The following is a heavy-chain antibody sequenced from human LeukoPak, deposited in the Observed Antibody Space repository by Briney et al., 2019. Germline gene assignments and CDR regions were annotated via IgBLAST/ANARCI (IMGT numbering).Heavy chain of an antibody. J-gene: IGHJ4*02. V-gene: IGHV3-15*01. CDR2: IKSKTDGGTT. D-gene: IGHD4-23*01. CDR1: GFTFSNAW. Sequence: PGGSLRLSCAASGFTFSNAWMSWVRQAPGKGLEWVGRIKSKTDGGTTDYAAPVKGRFTISRDDSKNTLYLQMNSLRAEDTAVYYCAKLGDYGGNNYWGQGTLVTVSS. CDR3: AKLGDYGGNNY.